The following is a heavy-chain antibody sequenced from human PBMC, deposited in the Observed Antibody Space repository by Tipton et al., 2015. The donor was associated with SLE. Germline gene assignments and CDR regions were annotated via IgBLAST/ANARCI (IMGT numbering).Heavy chain of an antibody. CDR2: TIPIFDTS. CDR1: GGTFNNYA. CDR3: ARAPNGNYGDFDY. J-gene: IGHJ4*02. Sequence: QSGPEVKKPGSSVKVSCKASGGTFNNYAFSWVRQAPGQGLEWMGGTIPIFDTSDYAQTFQGRVTITADKSTSTAYMDLSSLRSEDTAIYYCARAPNGNYGDFDYWGQGTLVTVSS. V-gene: IGHV1-69*06. D-gene: IGHD4-17*01.